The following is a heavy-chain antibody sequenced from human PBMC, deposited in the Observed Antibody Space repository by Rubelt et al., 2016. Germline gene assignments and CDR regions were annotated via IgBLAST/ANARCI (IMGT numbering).Heavy chain of an antibody. CDR3: ARGGLRVGRAQHF. V-gene: IGHV4-59*12. Sequence: QVQLQESGPGLVKPSETLSLTCTVSGGSISSYYWNWIRQPPGKGLEWIGDITHSGTTNYNPSLKSRVTISVDTSKKQFSLKLTSVTAADTAVYYCARGGLRVGRAQHFWSQGTLVTVSS. CDR1: GGSISSYY. CDR2: ITHSGTT. J-gene: IGHJ4*02. D-gene: IGHD2/OR15-2a*01.